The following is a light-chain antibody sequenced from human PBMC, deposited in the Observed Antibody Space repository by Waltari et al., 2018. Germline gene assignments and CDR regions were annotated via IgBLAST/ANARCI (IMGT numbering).Light chain of an antibody. CDR2: DAS. CDR1: QSVVKS. Sequence: EIVLTQSPCSLSLSPGERATPSCTARQSVVKSLCWYQQKHGQPPRLRIYDASTRATGIPDRFSGGGSGTDFSLTISRLEPEDFAVYYCQMYVRLPATFGQGTKVEI. V-gene: IGKV3-20*01. CDR3: QMYVRLPAT. J-gene: IGKJ1*01.